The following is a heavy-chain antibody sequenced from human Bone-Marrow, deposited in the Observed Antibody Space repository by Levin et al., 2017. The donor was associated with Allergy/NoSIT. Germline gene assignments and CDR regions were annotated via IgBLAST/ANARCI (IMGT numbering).Heavy chain of an antibody. CDR1: GFTFTDYA. CDR3: ARHKDYGGNGYYYYGVDV. CDR2: VSWNSGTI. J-gene: IGHJ6*02. Sequence: SLKISCAASGFTFTDYAIHWLRQAPGRGLEWVSGVSWNSGTIGYADSVKGRFTISRDNAKNSRYLQMNSLRTEDTALYFCARHKDYGGNGYYYYGVDVWGQATTVTVSS. D-gene: IGHD4-23*01. V-gene: IGHV3-9*01.